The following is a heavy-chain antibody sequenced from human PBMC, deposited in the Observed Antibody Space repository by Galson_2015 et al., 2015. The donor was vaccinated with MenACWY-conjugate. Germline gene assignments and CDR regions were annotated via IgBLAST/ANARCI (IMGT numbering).Heavy chain of an antibody. CDR3: ARAAGG. CDR1: GFTFSNYW. J-gene: IGHJ4*02. Sequence: SLRLSCAASGFTFSNYWMHWVRHAPGRGPVWVSNINSDGSYTSYADSVKGRFTISRDNAKNTLYLQMNSLRTDDTAVYFCARAAGGWGPGTLVTVSS. D-gene: IGHD3-16*01. V-gene: IGHV3-74*01. CDR2: INSDGSYT.